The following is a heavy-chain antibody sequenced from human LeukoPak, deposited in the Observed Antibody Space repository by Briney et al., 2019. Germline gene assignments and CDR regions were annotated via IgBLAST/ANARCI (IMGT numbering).Heavy chain of an antibody. Sequence: SQTLSLTCAISGDSVSSTSAACNWIRQSPSRGLEWLGRTYYRPKWYSDYAVSVRGRITVNPDTSTNQFSLQLNSVTPEDTAVYYCARYTSSWFFDSWGLGALVTVSS. CDR3: ARYTSSWFFDS. J-gene: IGHJ4*02. CDR1: GDSVSSTSAA. CDR2: TYYRPKWYS. V-gene: IGHV6-1*01. D-gene: IGHD6-13*01.